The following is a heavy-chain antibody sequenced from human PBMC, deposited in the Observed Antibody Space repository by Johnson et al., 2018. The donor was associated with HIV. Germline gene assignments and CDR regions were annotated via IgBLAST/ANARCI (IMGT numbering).Heavy chain of an antibody. J-gene: IGHJ3*02. Sequence: VQLVESGGGLVQPGGSLRLSCAASGFTFSDYYMSWIRQAPGKGLEWVSYISSSGSTIYYADSVKGRFTISRDNAKNSVYLQMNSLTPEDTAVYYCARGCGSRSGSPCYDPFDIWGQGTMVTVSS. CDR2: ISSSGSTI. CDR3: ARGCGSRSGSPCYDPFDI. V-gene: IGHV3-11*01. D-gene: IGHD1-26*01. CDR1: GFTFSDYY.